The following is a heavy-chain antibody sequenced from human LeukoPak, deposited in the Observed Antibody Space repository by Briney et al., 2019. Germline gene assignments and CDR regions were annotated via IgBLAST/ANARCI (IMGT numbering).Heavy chain of an antibody. J-gene: IGHJ6*02. CDR1: GGSFSGYY. Sequence: SETLSLTCAVYGGSFSGYYWSWIRQPPGKGLEWIGEINHSGSTNYNPSLKSRVTISVDTSKNQFSLKLSSVTAADTAVYYCARGRRHYYYYGMDVWGQGTTVTVSS. CDR3: ARGRRHYYYYGMDV. V-gene: IGHV4-34*01. CDR2: INHSGST.